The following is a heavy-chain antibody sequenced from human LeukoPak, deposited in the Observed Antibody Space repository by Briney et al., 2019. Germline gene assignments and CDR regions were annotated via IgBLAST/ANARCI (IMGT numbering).Heavy chain of an antibody. Sequence: ASVKVSCKASGYTFNRYYMHWVRQAPGQGLEWMGIINPSGGSTNFAQKFQGRVTMTRDTSTSTVYMELSSLRSEDTAVNYCARDQSYYGSGSLFDYWGQGTLVTVSS. V-gene: IGHV1-46*02. J-gene: IGHJ4*02. CDR1: GYTFNRYY. D-gene: IGHD3-10*01. CDR2: INPSGGST. CDR3: ARDQSYYGSGSLFDY.